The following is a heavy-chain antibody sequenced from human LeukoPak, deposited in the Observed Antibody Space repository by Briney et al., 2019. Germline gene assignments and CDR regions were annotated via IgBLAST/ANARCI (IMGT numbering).Heavy chain of an antibody. Sequence: PGGSLRLSCAASGFTFSSYWMSWVRQAPGKGLEWVANIKQDGSEKYYVDSVKGRFTISRDNAKNSLYLQMNSLRAEDTAVYYCARVWRNYDILTGYDAFDIWGQGAMVTVSS. CDR2: IKQDGSEK. CDR3: ARVWRNYDILTGYDAFDI. V-gene: IGHV3-7*01. CDR1: GFTFSSYW. J-gene: IGHJ3*02. D-gene: IGHD3-9*01.